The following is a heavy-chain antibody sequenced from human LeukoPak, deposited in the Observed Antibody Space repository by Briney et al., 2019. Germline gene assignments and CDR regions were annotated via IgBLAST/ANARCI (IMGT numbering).Heavy chain of an antibody. J-gene: IGHJ5*02. V-gene: IGHV3-30*04. CDR2: ISYDGSNK. CDR1: GFTFSSYA. Sequence: GGSLRLSCAASGFTFSSYAMHWVRQAPGKGLEWVAVISYDGSNKYYADSVKGRFTISRDNSKNTLYLQMNSLRSDDTAVYYCARDHLLFRQPPNWFDPWGQGTLVTVPS. D-gene: IGHD1-14*01. CDR3: ARDHLLFRQPPNWFDP.